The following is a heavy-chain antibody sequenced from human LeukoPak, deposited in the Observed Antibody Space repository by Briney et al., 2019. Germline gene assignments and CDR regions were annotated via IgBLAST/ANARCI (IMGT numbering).Heavy chain of an antibody. D-gene: IGHD2-2*01. J-gene: IGHJ4*02. V-gene: IGHV4-61*02. Sequence: PSETLSLTCTVSGGSISSGSYYWSWIRQPAGKGLEWIGRIYTSGSTNYNPSLKSRVAISVDTSKNQFSLKLSSVTAADTAVYYCARDSAYCSSTSCYRTFDYWGQGTLGTVSS. CDR1: GGSISSGSYY. CDR2: IYTSGST. CDR3: ARDSAYCSSTSCYRTFDY.